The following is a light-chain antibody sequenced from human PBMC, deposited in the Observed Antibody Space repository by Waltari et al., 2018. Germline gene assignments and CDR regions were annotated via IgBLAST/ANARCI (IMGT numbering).Light chain of an antibody. Sequence: DIQLTQSPSFLSASLGDRVTVTCRASQSINNFVAWYQKKPGEAPKLLIKAVSTLQRGVPSRFSGAGSGTEFILTISSLQHEDFATYHFQQFNSNPLTFCGGTTVEMK. CDR1: QSINNF. J-gene: IGKJ4*01. CDR3: QQFNSNPLT. CDR2: AVS. V-gene: IGKV1-9*01.